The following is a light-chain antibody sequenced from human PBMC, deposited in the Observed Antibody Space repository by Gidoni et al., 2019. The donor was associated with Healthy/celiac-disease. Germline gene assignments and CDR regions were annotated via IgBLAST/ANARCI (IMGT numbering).Light chain of an antibody. J-gene: IGKJ5*01. Sequence: ELVMTQPPATLSVSPGERATLSCRASQSVSSNLAWYQQKPGQAPRLLIYGASTRATGIPARFSGSGSGTEFTLTISSLQSEDFAVYYCQQYNNWPITFGQGTRLEIK. CDR2: GAS. CDR1: QSVSSN. V-gene: IGKV3-15*01. CDR3: QQYNNWPIT.